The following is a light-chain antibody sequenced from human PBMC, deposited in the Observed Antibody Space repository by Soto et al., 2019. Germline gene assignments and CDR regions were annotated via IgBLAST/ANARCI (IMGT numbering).Light chain of an antibody. V-gene: IGKV3-11*01. CDR2: DAS. J-gene: IGKJ1*01. Sequence: EIMMTQSPATLSVSPGDRATLSCWASQSFSSELAWYQHEPGQAPGLLIHDASNRATAIPARFSGSGSGTDFTLTISSLDPEDFAVYYCQQRSNWPGTFGQGTKVDI. CDR3: QQRSNWPGT. CDR1: QSFSSE.